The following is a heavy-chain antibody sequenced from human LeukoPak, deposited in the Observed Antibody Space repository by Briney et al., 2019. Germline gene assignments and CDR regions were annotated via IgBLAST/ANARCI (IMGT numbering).Heavy chain of an antibody. Sequence: GGSLRLSCAASGFTFRSYYMHWVRQAPGKGLVWVSRISGDGSGTTYADSVKGRFTISRDNSKNTLYLQMNSLRAEDTAVYYCARTGQFLFDYWGQGTLVTVSS. CDR3: ARTGQFLFDY. D-gene: IGHD2/OR15-2a*01. CDR1: GFTFRSYY. J-gene: IGHJ4*02. V-gene: IGHV3-74*01. CDR2: ISGDGSGT.